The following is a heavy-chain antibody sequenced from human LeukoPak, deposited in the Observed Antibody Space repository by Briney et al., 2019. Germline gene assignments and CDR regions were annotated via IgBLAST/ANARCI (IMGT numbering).Heavy chain of an antibody. V-gene: IGHV3-30*02. CDR1: GFTFSSYG. D-gene: IGHD6-13*01. Sequence: PGGSLRLSCAASGFTFSSYGMHWVRQAPGKGLEWVAFIRYDGSNKYYADSVKGRFTISRDNSKNTLYLQMNSLRAEDTAVYYCAKVLTRIAAAATDYWGQGTPVTVSS. CDR3: AKVLTRIAAAATDY. CDR2: IRYDGSNK. J-gene: IGHJ4*02.